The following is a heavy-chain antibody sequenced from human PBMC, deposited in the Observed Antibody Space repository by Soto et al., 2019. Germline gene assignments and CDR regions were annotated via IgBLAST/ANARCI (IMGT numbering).Heavy chain of an antibody. CDR3: ANLYGSGSDYNLPYYYYYMDV. V-gene: IGHV1-8*01. CDR1: GYTFTSYD. D-gene: IGHD3-10*01. J-gene: IGHJ6*03. CDR2: MNPNSGNT. Sequence: GASVKVSCKASGYTFTSYDINWVRQATGQGLEWMGWMNPNSGNTGYAQKFQGRVTMTRNTSISTAYMELSSLRSEDTAVYYCANLYGSGSDYNLPYYYYYMDVWGKGTTVTVSS.